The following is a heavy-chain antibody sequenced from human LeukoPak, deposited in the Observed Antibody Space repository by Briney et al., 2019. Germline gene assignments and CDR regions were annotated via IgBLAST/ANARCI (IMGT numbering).Heavy chain of an antibody. D-gene: IGHD6-13*01. Sequence: ASVKVSCKASGYTFTSYYMHWVRQAPGQGLEWMGIINPSGGSTSYAQKLQGRVTMTTDTSTSTAYMELRSLRSDDTAVYFCARGILGSSSWFDYWGQGTLVTVSS. CDR2: INPSGGST. CDR3: ARGILGSSSWFDY. CDR1: GYTFTSYY. V-gene: IGHV1-46*01. J-gene: IGHJ4*02.